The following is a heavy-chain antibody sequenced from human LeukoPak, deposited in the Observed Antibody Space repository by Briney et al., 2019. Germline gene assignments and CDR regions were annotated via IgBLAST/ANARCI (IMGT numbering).Heavy chain of an antibody. CDR1: GYTFINFG. D-gene: IGHD3-10*01. CDR3: ARVHHYGSTKHFYYYMDV. CDR2: ISAHNANT. J-gene: IGHJ6*03. Sequence: ASVKVSCKASGYTFINFGITWVRQVPGQGLEWMGWISAHNANTNFAQKLRGRVTMTTDTSTSTAYMDLRSLRSDDTAVYYCARVHHYGSTKHFYYYMDVWGKGTTVTVSS. V-gene: IGHV1-18*01.